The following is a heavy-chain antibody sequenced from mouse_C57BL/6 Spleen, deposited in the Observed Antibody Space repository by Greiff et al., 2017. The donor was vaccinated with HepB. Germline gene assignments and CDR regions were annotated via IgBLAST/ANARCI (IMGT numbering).Heavy chain of an antibody. Sequence: VQLQQSGAELVRPGASVKLSCTASGFNIKDYYMHWVKQRPEQGLEWIGRIDPEDGDTEYAPKLQGKATMTADTSSNTAYLQLSSLTSEDTAVYYCTTQDYERYFDYWGQGTTLTVSS. CDR2: IDPEDGDT. V-gene: IGHV14-1*01. D-gene: IGHD2-4*01. CDR1: GFNIKDYY. J-gene: IGHJ2*01. CDR3: TTQDYERYFDY.